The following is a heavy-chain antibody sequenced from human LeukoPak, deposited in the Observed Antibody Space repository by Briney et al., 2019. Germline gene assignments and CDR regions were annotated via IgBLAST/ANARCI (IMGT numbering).Heavy chain of an antibody. Sequence: SETLSLTCAVSGGSFSGYYWSWIRQPPGKGLEWIGEINHSGSTNYNPSLKSRVTTSVDTSKNQFSLKLSSVTAADTAVYYCARESGYCTNGVCYRNWFDPWGQGTLVTVSS. V-gene: IGHV4-34*01. CDR1: GGSFSGYY. CDR3: ARESGYCTNGVCYRNWFDP. J-gene: IGHJ5*02. CDR2: INHSGST. D-gene: IGHD2-8*01.